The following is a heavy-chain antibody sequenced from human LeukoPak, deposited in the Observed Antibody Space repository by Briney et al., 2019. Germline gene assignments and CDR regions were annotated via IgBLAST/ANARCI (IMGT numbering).Heavy chain of an antibody. J-gene: IGHJ5*02. CDR1: GATFSSYA. D-gene: IGHD2-2*01. CDR3: ARVRDPYCSSTSCYPDGGRWFDP. V-gene: IGHV1-69*05. CDR2: IIPIFGTG. Sequence: ASVKLSCKASGATFSSYAISWVRQAPGQGLEWMGGIIPIFGTGNYAQKFQGRVTITTDESTSTTYMELSSLRSEDTAVYYCARVRDPYCSSTSCYPDGGRWFDPWGQGTLVTVSS.